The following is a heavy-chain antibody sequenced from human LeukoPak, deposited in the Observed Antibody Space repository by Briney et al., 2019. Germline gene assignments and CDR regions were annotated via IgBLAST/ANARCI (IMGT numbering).Heavy chain of an antibody. CDR3: ARDGLYDSSGYYMDS. J-gene: IGHJ4*02. D-gene: IGHD3-22*01. CDR1: GGAISSYY. Sequence: PSETLSLTCTVSGGAISSYYWSWIRQPPGKGLECIGYIYYSGGTKYNPSLMSRVTISVDRAQSQFSLSLSSATAADTAVYYCARDGLYDSSGYYMDSWGQGTLVIVSS. V-gene: IGHV4-59*01. CDR2: IYYSGGT.